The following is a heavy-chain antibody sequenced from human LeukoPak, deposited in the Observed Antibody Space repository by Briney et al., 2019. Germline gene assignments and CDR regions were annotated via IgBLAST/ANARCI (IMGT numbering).Heavy chain of an antibody. V-gene: IGHV4-59*01. CDR1: GGSISSYY. CDR3: ARVVTDSSGYDAFDI. Sequence: KTSETLSLTCAVSGGSISSYYWSWIRQPPGKGLEWIGYIYYSGSTNYNPSLKSRVTISVDTSKNQFSLKLSSVTAADTAVYYCARVVTDSSGYDAFDIWGQGTMVTVSS. CDR2: IYYSGST. J-gene: IGHJ3*02. D-gene: IGHD3-22*01.